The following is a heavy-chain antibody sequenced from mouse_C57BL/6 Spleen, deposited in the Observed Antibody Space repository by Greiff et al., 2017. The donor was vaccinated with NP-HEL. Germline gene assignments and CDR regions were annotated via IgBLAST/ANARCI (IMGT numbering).Heavy chain of an antibody. Sequence: EVQGVESGGGLVQPKGSLKLSCAASGFSFNTYAMNWVRQAPGKGLEWVARIRSKSNNYATYYADSVKDRFTISRDDSESMLYLQMNNLKTEDTAMYYCVRHGTGGSWFAYWGQGTLVTVSA. J-gene: IGHJ3*01. D-gene: IGHD1-1*02. CDR1: GFSFNTYA. CDR3: VRHGTGGSWFAY. V-gene: IGHV10-1*01. CDR2: IRSKSNNYAT.